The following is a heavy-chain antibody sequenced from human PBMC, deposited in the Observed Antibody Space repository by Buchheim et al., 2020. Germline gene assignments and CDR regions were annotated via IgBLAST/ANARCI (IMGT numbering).Heavy chain of an antibody. CDR2: IYYSGST. D-gene: IGHD6-19*01. CDR1: GGSISSGGYY. J-gene: IGHJ6*02. CDR3: ARDRSSGWTPYYYYGMDV. V-gene: IGHV4-61*08. Sequence: QLQLQESGSGLVKPSQTLSLTCAVSGGSISSGGYYWSWIRQPPGKGLEWIGYIYYSGSTNYNPSLKSRVTISVDTSKNQFSLKLSSVTAADTAVYYCARDRSSGWTPYYYYGMDVWGQGTT.